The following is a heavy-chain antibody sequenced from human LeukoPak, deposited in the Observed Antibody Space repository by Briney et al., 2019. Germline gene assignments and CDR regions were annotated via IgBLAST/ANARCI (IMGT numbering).Heavy chain of an antibody. CDR3: ARDGHDFWSGYTELNYFDY. CDR2: IWYDGSNK. D-gene: IGHD3-3*01. J-gene: IGHJ4*02. CDR1: GFTFSSYG. V-gene: IGHV3-33*01. Sequence: GRSLRLSCAASGFTFSSYGMHWVRQAPGKGLEWVAVIWYDGSNKYYADSVKGRFTISRDNSKNTLYLQMNSLRAEDTAVYYCARDGHDFWSGYTELNYFDYWGQGTLVTVSS.